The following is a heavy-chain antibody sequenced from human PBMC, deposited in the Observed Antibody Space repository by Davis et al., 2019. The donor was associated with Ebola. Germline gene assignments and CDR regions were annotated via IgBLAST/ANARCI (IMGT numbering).Heavy chain of an antibody. Sequence: GESLKISCAASGFTFSSYWMSWVRQAPGKGLEWVANIKQDGSEKYYVDSVKGRFTISRDNAKNSLYLQMNSLRAEDTAVYYCARVRGAAGNWFDPWGQGTLVTVSS. V-gene: IGHV3-7*01. D-gene: IGHD6-13*01. CDR1: GFTFSSYW. CDR3: ARVRGAAGNWFDP. J-gene: IGHJ5*02. CDR2: IKQDGSEK.